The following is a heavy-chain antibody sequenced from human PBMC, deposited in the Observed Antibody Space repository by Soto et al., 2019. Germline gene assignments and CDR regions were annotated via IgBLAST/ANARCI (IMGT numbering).Heavy chain of an antibody. J-gene: IGHJ4*02. CDR3: AKWSYLDY. CDR2: ISGSDGKT. V-gene: IGHV3-23*01. D-gene: IGHD3-3*01. CDR1: GFTFSSYA. Sequence: GGSLRLSCAASGFTFSSYAMSWVRQAPGKGLEWVSAISGSDGKTYYADSVKGRFSISRDTSRNTLYLQMNSLRADDTAIYYCAKWSYLDYWGQGTRVTVSS.